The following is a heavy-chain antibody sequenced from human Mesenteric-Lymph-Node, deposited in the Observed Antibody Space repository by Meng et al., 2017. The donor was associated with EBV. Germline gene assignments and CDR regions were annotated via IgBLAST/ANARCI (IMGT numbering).Heavy chain of an antibody. J-gene: IGHJ4*02. CDR1: GGSCSGYH. D-gene: IGHD3-3*02. CDR2: ISQSGDT. CDR3: ARGAIFGIVITYFDY. V-gene: IGHV4-34*01. Sequence: QGQLQQGGAGLLEPSETLSLTCEASGGSCSGYHWSWIRQPPGKGLEYIGEISQSGDTTYNPSLKSRVTISVDRSRNQFSLKMASVTAADTAVYYCARGAIFGIVITYFDYWSQGTLVTVSS.